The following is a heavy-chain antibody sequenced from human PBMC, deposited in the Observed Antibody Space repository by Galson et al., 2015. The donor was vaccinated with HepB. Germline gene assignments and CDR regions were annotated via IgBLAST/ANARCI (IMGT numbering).Heavy chain of an antibody. CDR2: ISGSGGGT. Sequence: SLRLSCAASGFTFSSYAMSWVRQAPGKGLEWVSAISGSGGGTYYADSVKGRFTISRDNSKNTLYLQMNSLRAEDTAVYYCARVGLASHPLEDAFDIWGQGTMVTVSS. CDR1: GFTFSSYA. V-gene: IGHV3-23*01. CDR3: ARVGLASHPLEDAFDI. D-gene: IGHD3-3*01. J-gene: IGHJ3*02.